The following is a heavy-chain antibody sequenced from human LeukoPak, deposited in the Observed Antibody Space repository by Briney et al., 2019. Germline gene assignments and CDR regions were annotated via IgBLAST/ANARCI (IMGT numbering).Heavy chain of an antibody. D-gene: IGHD6-13*01. CDR2: IYYSGST. Sequence: SETLSLTCTVSGGSVNSGSYYWNWIRQPPGKGLEWIGYIYYSGSTNYNPSLKSRVTISVDTSKNQFSLKLSSVTAADTAVYYCARVVAAAGALGYYYYGMDVWGQGTTVTVSS. CDR3: ARVVAAAGALGYYYYGMDV. V-gene: IGHV4-61*01. CDR1: GGSVNSGSYY. J-gene: IGHJ6*02.